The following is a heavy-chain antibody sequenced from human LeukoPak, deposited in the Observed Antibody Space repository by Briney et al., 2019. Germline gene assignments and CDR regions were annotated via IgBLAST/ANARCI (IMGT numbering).Heavy chain of an antibody. CDR3: ARGRLSYQLPDQHYFDY. CDR1: GGSISRYY. D-gene: IGHD2-2*01. Sequence: SETLSLTCTVSGGSISRYYWSWIRQPPGKGLEWIGYIYYSGSTNYNPSLKSRVTISVDTSKNQFSLKLSSVTAADTAVYYCARGRLSYQLPDQHYFDYWGQGTLVTVSS. V-gene: IGHV4-59*01. CDR2: IYYSGST. J-gene: IGHJ4*02.